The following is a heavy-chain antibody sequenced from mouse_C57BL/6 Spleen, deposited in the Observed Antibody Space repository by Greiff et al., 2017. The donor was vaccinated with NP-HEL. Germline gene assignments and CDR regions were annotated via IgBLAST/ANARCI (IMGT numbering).Heavy chain of an antibody. CDR3: ARAYSNYPDV. V-gene: IGHV1-7*01. J-gene: IGHJ1*03. CDR2: INPSSGYT. Sequence: QVQLQQSGAELAKPGASVKLSCKASGYTFTSYWMHWVKQRPGQGLEWIGYINPSSGYTKYNQKFKDKATVTADKSSSTAYMQLSSLTYEDSAVYYCARAYSNYPDVWGTGTTVTVSS. D-gene: IGHD2-5*01. CDR1: GYTFTSYW.